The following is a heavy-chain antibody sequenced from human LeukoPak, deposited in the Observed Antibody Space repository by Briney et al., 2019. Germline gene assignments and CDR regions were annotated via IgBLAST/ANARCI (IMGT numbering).Heavy chain of an antibody. CDR3: ARDRRTGTTFSFDY. Sequence: SETLSLTCTVSGGSISSGSYYWSWIRQPAGKGLEWIGRIYTSGSTNYDPSLKSRVTISVDTSKNQFSLKLSSVTAADTAVYYCARDRRTGTTFSFDYWGQGTLVTVSS. CDR2: IYTSGST. D-gene: IGHD1-7*01. CDR1: GGSISSGSYY. J-gene: IGHJ4*02. V-gene: IGHV4-61*02.